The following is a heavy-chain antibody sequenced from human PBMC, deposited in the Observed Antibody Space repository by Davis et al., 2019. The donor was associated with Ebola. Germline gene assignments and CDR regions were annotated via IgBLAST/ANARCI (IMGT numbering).Heavy chain of an antibody. Sequence: ASVKVSCKASGYTFTSYAMHWVRQAPGQRLEWMGWVNAGNGNTKYSQKFQGRVTITRDTSASTAYMELSSLTIDDTAVYYCARGYSPKCRGGDCVNDFWGQGTLVTVST. J-gene: IGHJ4*02. CDR1: GYTFTSYA. D-gene: IGHD2-21*02. V-gene: IGHV1-3*01. CDR2: VNAGNGNT. CDR3: ARGYSPKCRGGDCVNDF.